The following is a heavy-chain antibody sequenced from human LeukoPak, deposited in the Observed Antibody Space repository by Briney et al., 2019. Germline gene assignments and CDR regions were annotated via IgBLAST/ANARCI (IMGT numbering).Heavy chain of an antibody. CDR2: IHDSGTT. Sequence: SETLSLTCTVSGGSISTYYWSWIRQPPGKGLEWIGYIHDSGTTSYNPSLKSRVTISVDMSENQLSLRLTSVSAADTAIYYCARGGREGYNSFAYWGQGSLVTVSS. CDR3: ARGGREGYNSFAY. D-gene: IGHD5-24*01. V-gene: IGHV4-59*01. J-gene: IGHJ4*02. CDR1: GGSISTYY.